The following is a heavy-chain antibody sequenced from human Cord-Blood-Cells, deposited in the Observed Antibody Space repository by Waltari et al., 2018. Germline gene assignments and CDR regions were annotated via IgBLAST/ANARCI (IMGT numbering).Heavy chain of an antibody. V-gene: IGHV4-39*01. CDR2: IYYSGGT. CDR3: AGPGYIVPGSFFIT. J-gene: IGHJ4*01. Sequence: QLQLQESGPGLVKPSETLSLTCTVSGGSISSSSYYWGWIRQPPGKGLEWIGSIYYSGGTTTNPAPKVEVPIALNTPKNQSPLRRAPVTAPETPGNNCAGPGYIVPGSFFITGAQGT. CDR1: GGSISSSSYY. D-gene: IGHD3-10*01.